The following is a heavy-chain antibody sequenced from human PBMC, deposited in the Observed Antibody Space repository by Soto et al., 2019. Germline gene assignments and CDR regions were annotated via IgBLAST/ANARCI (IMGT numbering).Heavy chain of an antibody. CDR3: ARGSRDSYPGSRIFDL. CDR1: GIPFRSRA. J-gene: IGHJ4*02. V-gene: IGHV3-23*01. D-gene: IGHD3-10*01. Sequence: EEQLLESGGDLVQPGGSLRLSCVACGIPFRSRAMSWVPQSPGEGLEWVSTTTDTDGDRKYADSVRGRFTISRDNSKNTLYLQMSSLRAEDSAVYFCARGSRDSYPGSRIFDLWGRGTRVTVSS. CDR2: TTDTDGDR.